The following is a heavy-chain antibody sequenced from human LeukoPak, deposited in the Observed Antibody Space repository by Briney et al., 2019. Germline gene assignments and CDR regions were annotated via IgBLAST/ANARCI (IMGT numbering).Heavy chain of an antibody. D-gene: IGHD4-11*01. V-gene: IGHV1-46*03. CDR3: ARDATVTADGGAFDI. Sequence: ASVKVSCKASGYTFTSYYMHWVRQAPGQGLEWMGIINPSGGSTSYAQKFQGRVTMTRDTSTSTVYMELSSLGSEDTAVYYCARDATVTADGGAFDIWGQGTMVTVSS. CDR2: INPSGGST. CDR1: GYTFTSYY. J-gene: IGHJ3*02.